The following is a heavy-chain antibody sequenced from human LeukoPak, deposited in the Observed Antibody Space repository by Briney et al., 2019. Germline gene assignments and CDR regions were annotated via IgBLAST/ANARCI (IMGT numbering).Heavy chain of an antibody. D-gene: IGHD1-1*01. Sequence: PGGSLRLSCAASGFTFSSYAMHWVRQAPGKGLEYVSAISSNGGSTYYANSVKGRFTISRDNSKNTLYLQMGSLRAEDMAVYYCARGTYYFDYWGQGTLVTVSS. CDR1: GFTFSSYA. CDR2: ISSNGGST. V-gene: IGHV3-64*01. CDR3: ARGTYYFDY. J-gene: IGHJ4*02.